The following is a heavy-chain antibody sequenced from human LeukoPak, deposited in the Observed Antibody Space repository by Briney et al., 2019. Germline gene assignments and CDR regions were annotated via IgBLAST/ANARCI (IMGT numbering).Heavy chain of an antibody. CDR2: ISGSGGST. CDR3: ANLLGITYYYDMDV. D-gene: IGHD3-16*01. V-gene: IGHV3-23*01. J-gene: IGHJ6*02. CDR1: GFTFSSYA. Sequence: GSLRLSCAASGFTFSSYAMSWVRQAPGKGLEWVSAISGSGGSTYYAGSVKGRFTISRDNSKNTLYLQMNSLRAEDTAVYYCANLLGITYYYDMDVWGQGTTVTVSS.